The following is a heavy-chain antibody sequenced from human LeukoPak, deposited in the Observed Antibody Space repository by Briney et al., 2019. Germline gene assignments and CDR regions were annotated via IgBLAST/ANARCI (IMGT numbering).Heavy chain of an antibody. J-gene: IGHJ2*01. CDR2: IGGDSGTT. Sequence: GGSLRLSCAASGFAFSSYDMSWVRQAPGKGLEWVSAIGGDSGTTYADSVKGRFTISRDNSKYTLYLQMNGLRAEDTAIYYCAKTIPYWYFDLWGRGTLVTVSS. CDR3: AKTIPYWYFDL. CDR1: GFAFSSYD. D-gene: IGHD5-24*01. V-gene: IGHV3-23*01.